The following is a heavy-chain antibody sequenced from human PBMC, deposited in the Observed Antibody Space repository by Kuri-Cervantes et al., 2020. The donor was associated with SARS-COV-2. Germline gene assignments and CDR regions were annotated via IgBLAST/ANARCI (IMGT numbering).Heavy chain of an antibody. Sequence: GESLKISCATSGFNFRTHDVHWVRQAPGRGLDWVAVSSFNGNVEYHADSVKGRFTISRDNSKNTLYLQMNSLRAEDTAVYYCAKTIQGLTTVKRPQVVRENYYGMDVWGQGTTVTVSS. D-gene: IGHD4-17*01. J-gene: IGHJ6*02. CDR1: GFNFRTHD. CDR3: AKTIQGLTTVKRPQVVRENYYGMDV. CDR2: SSFNGNVE. V-gene: IGHV3-30-3*02.